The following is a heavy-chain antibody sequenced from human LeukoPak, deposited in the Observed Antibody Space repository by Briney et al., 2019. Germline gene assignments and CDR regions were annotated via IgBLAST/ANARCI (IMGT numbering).Heavy chain of an antibody. Sequence: SETLSLTCTVWGGSIRSYYWIWIRQPAGKGLEWIARIHTNGNTNYNPSLKSRVTISANTSKNQSALNESAVTAADTAVYYCAREGGSYRFFEYWGQGTLVTVSS. CDR1: GGSIRSYY. V-gene: IGHV4-4*07. D-gene: IGHD1-26*01. J-gene: IGHJ4*02. CDR2: IHTNGNT. CDR3: AREGGSYRFFEY.